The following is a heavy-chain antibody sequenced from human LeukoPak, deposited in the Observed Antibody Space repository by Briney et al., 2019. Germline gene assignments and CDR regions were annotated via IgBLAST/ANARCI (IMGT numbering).Heavy chain of an antibody. CDR1: GFTFANHA. Sequence: PGGSLRLSCAASGFTFANHAMSWFRQAPGRGLEWVSAISDAGDTTSYADSVRGRFTVPRDNSKNTLFLQMGSLTAADTAVYFCTKRYISPDGFDIWGEGTMVTVSP. J-gene: IGHJ3*02. V-gene: IGHV3-23*01. D-gene: IGHD3-3*02. CDR3: TKRYISPDGFDI. CDR2: ISDAGDTT.